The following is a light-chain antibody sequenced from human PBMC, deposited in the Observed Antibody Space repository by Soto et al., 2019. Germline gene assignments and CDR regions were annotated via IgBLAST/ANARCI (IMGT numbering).Light chain of an antibody. CDR3: QQRGDWPPFT. CDR2: DAS. J-gene: IGKJ3*01. CDR1: QNVDNY. V-gene: IGKV3-11*01. Sequence: ETVLTQSPATLSLSPGERATLSCRASQNVDNYLAWYQQKPGQAPRLLIYDASNMATGIPARFTGSGSGTDFTLTISSLQPEDFAVYYCQQRGDWPPFTFGPGTTVDIK.